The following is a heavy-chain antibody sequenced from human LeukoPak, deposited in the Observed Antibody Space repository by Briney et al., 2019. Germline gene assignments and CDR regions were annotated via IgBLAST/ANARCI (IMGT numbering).Heavy chain of an antibody. J-gene: IGHJ4*02. V-gene: IGHV3-30*02. CDR1: GFTFSSYS. D-gene: IGHD3-22*01. CDR3: AKCQYYYDSSGSFDY. CDR2: IRYDGSNK. Sequence: PGGSLRLSCAASGFTFSSYSMNWVRQAPGKGLEWVAFIRYDGSNKYYADSVKGRFTISRDNSKNTLYLQMNSLRAEDTAVYYCAKCQYYYDSSGSFDYWGQGTLVTVSS.